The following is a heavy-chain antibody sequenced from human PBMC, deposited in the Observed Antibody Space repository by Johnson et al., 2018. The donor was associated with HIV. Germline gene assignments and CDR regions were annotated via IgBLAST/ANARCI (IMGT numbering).Heavy chain of an antibody. J-gene: IGHJ3*02. Sequence: QVQLVESGGGVVQPGRSLRLSCAASGFTLSSYAMHWVRQAPGKGLEWVSLISYDGSNKYYTDSVKSRFTISSDKYKNTLYLQMNSPRAEDTAIYHCAGVSDCGLVILGAFDIWGQGTTVTVSS. CDR2: ISYDGSNK. V-gene: IGHV3-30-3*01. CDR1: GFTLSSYA. CDR3: AGVSDCGLVILGAFDI. D-gene: IGHD2-21*01.